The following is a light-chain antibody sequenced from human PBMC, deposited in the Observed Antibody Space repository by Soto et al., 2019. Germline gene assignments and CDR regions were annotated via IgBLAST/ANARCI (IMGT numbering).Light chain of an antibody. CDR2: AAY. CDR1: QGISRS. J-gene: IGKJ5*01. V-gene: IGKV1D-12*01. CDR3: RQPNSFPIT. Sequence: DVQMTQSPSCVSASVVDRVTISRQASQGISRSLAWYQQKPGKDPKIMIYAAYSLQSGVKYRFSGSGSGTDFTLTIRSMQPEDSATYYCRQPNSFPITLGKGKRLDIK.